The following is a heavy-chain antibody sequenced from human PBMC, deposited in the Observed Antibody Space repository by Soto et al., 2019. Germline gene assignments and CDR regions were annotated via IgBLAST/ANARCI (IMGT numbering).Heavy chain of an antibody. Sequence: QVQLVQSGAEVKKPGASVKVSCKASGYTFTSYDINWVRQATGQGLEWMGSMNPNSGNTGYAQKFQGRVTMTRNTSISTAYMELSSLRSEDTAVYYCARGPKLLWFGELLWPPDYWGQGTLVTVSS. J-gene: IGHJ4*02. CDR3: ARGPKLLWFGELLWPPDY. D-gene: IGHD3-10*01. V-gene: IGHV1-8*01. CDR1: GYTFTSYD. CDR2: MNPNSGNT.